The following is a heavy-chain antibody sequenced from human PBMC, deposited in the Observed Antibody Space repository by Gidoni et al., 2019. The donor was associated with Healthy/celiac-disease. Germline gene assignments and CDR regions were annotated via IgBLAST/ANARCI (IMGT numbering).Heavy chain of an antibody. D-gene: IGHD3-22*01. CDR1: GFTFSSYG. V-gene: IGHV3-30*18. CDR3: AKDLYYYDSSGYYLPPELKDYYGMDV. CDR2: ISYDGSNK. J-gene: IGHJ6*02. Sequence: QVQLVESGGGVVQPGRSLRLSCAASGFTFSSYGMHWVRQAPGKGLEWVAVISYDGSNKYYADSVKGRFTISRDNSKNTLYLQMNSLRAEDTAVYYCAKDLYYYDSSGYYLPPELKDYYGMDVWGQGTTVTVSS.